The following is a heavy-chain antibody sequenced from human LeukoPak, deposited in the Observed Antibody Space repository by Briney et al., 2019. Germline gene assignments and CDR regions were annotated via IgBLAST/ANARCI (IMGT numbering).Heavy chain of an antibody. CDR1: GFXFSSYA. D-gene: IGHD6-19*01. J-gene: IGHJ4*02. CDR2: IDGSNGST. CDR3: AKAPPYSSGWFQYYFDY. V-gene: IGHV3-23*01. Sequence: GSLRLSCAASGFXFSSYAMSWVRQAPGKGLECVSSIDGSNGSTYYADSVKGRFTISRDNSKNTLYLQMNSLRAEDTALYYCAKAPPYSSGWFQYYFDYWGQGTLVTVSS.